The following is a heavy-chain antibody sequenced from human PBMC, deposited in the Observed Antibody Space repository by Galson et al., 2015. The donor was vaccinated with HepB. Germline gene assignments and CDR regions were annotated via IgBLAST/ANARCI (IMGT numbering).Heavy chain of an antibody. V-gene: IGHV5-51*01. CDR1: GYSFTSYW. Sequence: QSGAEVKKPGESLKISCKGSGYSFTSYWIGWVRQMPGKGLEWMGIIYPGDSDTRYSPSFQGQVTISADKSISTAYLQWSSLKASDTAMYYCARHDIVVVVAAREFVPDYWGQGTLVTVSS. D-gene: IGHD2-15*01. J-gene: IGHJ4*02. CDR2: IYPGDSDT. CDR3: ARHDIVVVVAAREFVPDY.